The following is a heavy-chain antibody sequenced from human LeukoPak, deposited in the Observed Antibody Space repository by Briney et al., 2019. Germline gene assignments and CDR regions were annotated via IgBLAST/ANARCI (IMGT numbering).Heavy chain of an antibody. Sequence: GGSLRLSCAASGFTFSSYWMHWVRQVPGKGLVWVSRINTDGSSTNYADSVKGRFTISRDNAKNTLYLQMNSLRAEDTAVYYCASPVGAVADNYWGQGTLVTVSS. CDR3: ASPVGAVADNY. CDR2: INTDGSST. J-gene: IGHJ4*02. CDR1: GFTFSSYW. V-gene: IGHV3-74*01. D-gene: IGHD6-19*01.